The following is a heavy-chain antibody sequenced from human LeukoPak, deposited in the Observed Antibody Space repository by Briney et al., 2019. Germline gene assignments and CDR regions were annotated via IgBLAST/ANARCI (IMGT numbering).Heavy chain of an antibody. J-gene: IGHJ5*02. CDR1: GGTFSSYA. CDR3: ARDGGSSSWYGWFDP. V-gene: IGHV1-69*04. Sequence: SVKVSCKASGGTFSSYAISWVRQAPGQGLEWMGRIIPILGIANYAQKFQGRVTMTRDTSTSTVYMELSSLRSEDTAVYYCARDGGSSSWYGWFDPWGQGTLVTVSS. D-gene: IGHD6-13*01. CDR2: IIPILGIA.